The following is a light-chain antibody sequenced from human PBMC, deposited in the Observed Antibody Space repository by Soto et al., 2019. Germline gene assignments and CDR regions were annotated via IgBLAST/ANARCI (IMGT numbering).Light chain of an antibody. V-gene: IGKV3-15*01. CDR1: QNVYNN. CDR2: DAS. Sequence: EIVMTQSPATLSVSPGERATLSCKASQNVYNNLAWYQQRPGQPPRLLIYDASTRATGISARFSGSGYGTEFTLTISSLQSEDFAVYFCQQCRNWQLTFGGGTKVDIK. CDR3: QQCRNWQLT. J-gene: IGKJ4*01.